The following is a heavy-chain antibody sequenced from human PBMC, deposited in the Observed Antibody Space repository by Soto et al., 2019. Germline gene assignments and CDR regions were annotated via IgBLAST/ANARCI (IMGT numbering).Heavy chain of an antibody. J-gene: IGHJ4*02. CDR1: GGTFSSYT. D-gene: IGHD2-15*01. CDR2: IIPILGIA. V-gene: IGHV1-69*02. Sequence: ASVKVSCKASGGTFSSYTISWVRQAPGQGLEWMGRIIPILGIANYAQKFQGRVTITADKSTSTAYMELSSLRSEDTAVYYCASSLGNCSGGSCYPGEFGYWGQGTLVTVSS. CDR3: ASSLGNCSGGSCYPGEFGY.